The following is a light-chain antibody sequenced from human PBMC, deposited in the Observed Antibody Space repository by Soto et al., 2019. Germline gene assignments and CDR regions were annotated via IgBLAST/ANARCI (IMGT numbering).Light chain of an antibody. CDR2: GAS. V-gene: IGKV3-20*01. Sequence: EIVLTQSPGTLSLSPGERATLSCRASQSVTSSSLACYQQKPGQAPRLLIYGASSRATGIPDRFSGGGSGTDFTLTISRLEPEAFAVYYCQQYGSSLWTFGQGTKVEIK. CDR3: QQYGSSLWT. J-gene: IGKJ1*01. CDR1: QSVTSSS.